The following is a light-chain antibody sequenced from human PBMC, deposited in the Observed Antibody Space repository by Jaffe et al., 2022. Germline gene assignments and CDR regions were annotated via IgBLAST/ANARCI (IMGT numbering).Light chain of an antibody. Sequence: QSALTQPPSASGSPGQSVTISCTGTSSDVGGYYFVSWYQQHPGKAPKLMMYEVSKRPSGVPDRFSGSKSGNTASLTVSGLQAEDEADYYCSSYAGSNTVLFGGGTKLTVL. J-gene: IGLJ2*01. V-gene: IGLV2-8*01. CDR3: SSYAGSNTVL. CDR1: SSDVGGYYF. CDR2: EVS.